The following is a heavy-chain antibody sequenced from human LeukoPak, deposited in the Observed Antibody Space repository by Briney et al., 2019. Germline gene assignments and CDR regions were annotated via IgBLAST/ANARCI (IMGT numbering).Heavy chain of an antibody. CDR2: IYHSGST. D-gene: IGHD3-16*02. CDR1: GGSISSGAYF. Sequence: SQTLSLTCTVSGGSISSGAYFWSWIRQHPGKGLEWIGYIYHSGSTYYNPSLKSRVTISVDRSKNQFSLKLSSVTAADTAVYFCARSIMITFGGVIVSRDAFDIWGQGTMVTVSS. CDR3: ARSIMITFGGVIVSRDAFDI. J-gene: IGHJ3*02. V-gene: IGHV4-30-2*01.